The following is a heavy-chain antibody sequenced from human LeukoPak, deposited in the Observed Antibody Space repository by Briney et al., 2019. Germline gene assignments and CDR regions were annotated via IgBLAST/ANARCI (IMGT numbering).Heavy chain of an antibody. D-gene: IGHD1-14*01. CDR3: AKGGIANHDY. CDR1: GFSFTSSW. Sequence: GGSLRLSCVASGFSFTSSWMTWVRQAPGKGLEWVANIAGDESQKRYMDSVKGRFTISRDNAKNSLYLQLNSLRAEDTAVYYCAKGGIANHDYWGQGTLVTVSS. CDR2: IAGDESQK. J-gene: IGHJ4*02. V-gene: IGHV3-7*03.